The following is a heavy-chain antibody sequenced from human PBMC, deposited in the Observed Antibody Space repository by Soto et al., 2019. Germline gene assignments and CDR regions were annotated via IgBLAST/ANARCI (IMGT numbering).Heavy chain of an antibody. CDR2: IIPISGAA. D-gene: IGHD2-2*01. CDR3: ASSQGSSTSLEIYYYYYYGMDV. J-gene: IGHJ6*02. CDR1: GGTFSSYA. V-gene: IGHV1-69*01. Sequence: QVQLVQSGAEVKKPGSSVKVSCKASGGTFSSYAVSWVRQAPGQGLEWMGGIIPISGAANYAQKFQGRVKITADESTSTAYMELSSLSTADTAVYYCASSQGSSTSLEIYYYYYYGMDVWGQGTTVTVSS.